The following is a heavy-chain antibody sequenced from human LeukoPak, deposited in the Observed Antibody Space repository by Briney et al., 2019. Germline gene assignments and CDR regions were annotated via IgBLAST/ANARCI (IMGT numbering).Heavy chain of an antibody. CDR1: GYTFTGYY. J-gene: IGHJ4*02. CDR3: ARDTVTTNPSPSFDY. CDR2: INPNSGGT. V-gene: IGHV1-2*06. D-gene: IGHD4-17*01. Sequence: ASVKVSCKASGYTFTGYYMHWVRQAPGQGLEWMGRINPNSGGTNYAQKFQGRVTMTRDTSISTAYMELSRLRSDDRAVYYCARDTVTTNPSPSFDYWGQGTLVTVSS.